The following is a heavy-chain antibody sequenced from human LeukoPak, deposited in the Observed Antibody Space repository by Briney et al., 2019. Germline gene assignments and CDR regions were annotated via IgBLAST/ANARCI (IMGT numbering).Heavy chain of an antibody. J-gene: IGHJ4*02. CDR3: ARVGEKAFHLWPEIDY. CDR1: GFTFSTYT. CDR2: ISTSSSYI. V-gene: IGHV3-21*01. Sequence: GGSLRLSCAASGFTFSTYTMNWVRQAPGKGLEWVSSISTSSSYIYYADSVKGRFTISRDNAKNSLYLQMNSLRAEDTAVYYCARVGEKAFHLWPEIDYWGQGTLVTVS. D-gene: IGHD5-24*01.